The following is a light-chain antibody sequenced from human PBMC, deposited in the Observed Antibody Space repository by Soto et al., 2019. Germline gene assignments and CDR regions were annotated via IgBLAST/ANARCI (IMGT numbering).Light chain of an antibody. CDR2: DAS. CDR3: QQYDNLPLT. J-gene: IGKJ4*01. V-gene: IGKV1-33*01. Sequence: DMQMTQSPSSRSASVGDRVTMTCQASQDISNYLNWYQQKPGKAPKLLIYDASNLETGVPSRFSGSGSGTDFTFTISSLQPEDIATYYCQQYDNLPLTFGGGTKVDIK. CDR1: QDISNY.